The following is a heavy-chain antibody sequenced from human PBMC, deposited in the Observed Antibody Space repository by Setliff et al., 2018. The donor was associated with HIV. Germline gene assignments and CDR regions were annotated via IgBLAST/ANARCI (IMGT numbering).Heavy chain of an antibody. Sequence: ASVKVSCKASGYTFTSYYIHWVRQAPGQGLEWMGVIHPSGGSTSYAQSFQDRVTMTRDTSTSTVYMELSRLSSEDTAVYYCARVRYCSGGSCYGGEYWFDPWGQGTLVTVSS. CDR2: IHPSGGST. V-gene: IGHV1-46*01. J-gene: IGHJ5*02. D-gene: IGHD2-15*01. CDR3: ARVRYCSGGSCYGGEYWFDP. CDR1: GYTFTSYY.